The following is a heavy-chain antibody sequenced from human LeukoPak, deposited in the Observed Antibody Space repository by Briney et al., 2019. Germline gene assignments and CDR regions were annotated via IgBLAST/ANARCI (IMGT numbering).Heavy chain of an antibody. Sequence: GESLKISCKASGYSFTSYWIGWVRKMPGKGLEWMGIIYPGDSDTRYSQSFQGQVTISADKSISTAYLQWSSLKASDTAMYYCARLVLDDILTGYYKGGDWFDPWGQGTLVTVSS. D-gene: IGHD3-9*01. CDR1: GYSFTSYW. CDR2: IYPGDSDT. CDR3: ARLVLDDILTGYYKGGDWFDP. V-gene: IGHV5-51*01. J-gene: IGHJ5*02.